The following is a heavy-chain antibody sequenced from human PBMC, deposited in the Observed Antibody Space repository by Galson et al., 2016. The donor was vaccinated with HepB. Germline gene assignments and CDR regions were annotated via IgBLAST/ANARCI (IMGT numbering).Heavy chain of an antibody. D-gene: IGHD1-26*01. J-gene: IGHJ4*02. CDR2: IATDGGWT. CDR1: GFTFSNYV. CDR3: VKDLSGSWSFDY. V-gene: IGHV3-64D*06. Sequence: LRLSCAASGFTFSNYVMHWIRQAPGKGLEYVSSIATDGGWTNSANSVKGRFTISRDNSKSTLYLQMNSLRPEDTALYYCVKDLSGSWSFDYWGQGTLVIVSS.